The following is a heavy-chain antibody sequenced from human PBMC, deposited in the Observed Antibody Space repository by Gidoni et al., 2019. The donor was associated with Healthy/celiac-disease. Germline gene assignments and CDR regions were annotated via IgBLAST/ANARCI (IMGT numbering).Heavy chain of an antibody. V-gene: IGHV3-15*01. J-gene: IGHJ4*02. CDR2: IKSKTDGGTT. CDR1: GFSSSNAW. Sequence: EVQLVESGGGLVKPGGSLRLSCSASGFSSSNAWMSWVRQAPGKGLEWVGRIKSKTDGGTTDYAAPVKGRFTISRDDSKNTLYLQMNSLKTEDTAVYYCTTGGVTTVTRGGYWGQGTLVTVSS. CDR3: TTGGVTTVTRGGY. D-gene: IGHD4-17*01.